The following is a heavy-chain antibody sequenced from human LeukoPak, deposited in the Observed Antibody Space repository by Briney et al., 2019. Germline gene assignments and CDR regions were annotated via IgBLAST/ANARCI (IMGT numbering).Heavy chain of an antibody. D-gene: IGHD3-10*01. V-gene: IGHV5-51*01. J-gene: IGHJ4*02. CDR3: AGSTMVRGVISLFDY. Sequence: PGESLKISCKGSGYSFTSYWIGWVRQMPGKGLEWMGIIYPGDSDTRYSPSFQGQVTISADKSISTAYLQWSSLKASDTAMYYCAGSTMVRGVISLFDYWGQGTLVTVSS. CDR2: IYPGDSDT. CDR1: GYSFTSYW.